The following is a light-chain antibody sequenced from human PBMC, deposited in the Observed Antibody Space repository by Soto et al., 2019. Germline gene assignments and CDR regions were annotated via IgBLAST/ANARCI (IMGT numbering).Light chain of an antibody. CDR2: KVS. CDR3: XXXXSYPLT. V-gene: IGKV1-5*03. CDR1: QTITTW. J-gene: IGKJ4*01. Sequence: DIQMTQSPSTLSASVGDRVTITCRASQTITTWLAWYQQKPGTAPKVLIYKVSSLQSGVPSRFSGSGSGTEFTLTISSLQPDXXATXXXXXXXSYPLTFGGGTKVEIK.